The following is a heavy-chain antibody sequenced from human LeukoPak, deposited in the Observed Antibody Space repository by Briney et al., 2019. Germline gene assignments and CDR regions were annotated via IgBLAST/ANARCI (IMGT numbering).Heavy chain of an antibody. Sequence: GRSLTLSCAASGFDFGTYVMHWVRQAPGKGLEWVGSIWSDGQLIDYADSVKGRFTISRDNSNNTLYLQTNSLRVDDTSVYYCAKSGFLGTNWFDPWGQGTLVSVSS. D-gene: IGHD3-3*01. CDR2: IWSDGQLI. CDR3: AKSGFLGTNWFDP. J-gene: IGHJ5*02. V-gene: IGHV3-33*06. CDR1: GFDFGTYV.